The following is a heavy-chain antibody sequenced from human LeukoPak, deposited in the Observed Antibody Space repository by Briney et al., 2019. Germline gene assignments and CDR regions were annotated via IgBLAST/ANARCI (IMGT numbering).Heavy chain of an antibody. CDR1: GGPINSYY. D-gene: IGHD3-22*01. J-gene: IGHJ4*02. CDR2: THISGST. Sequence: SETLSLTCTVSGGPINSYYWSWIRQPAGKGLEWIGRTHISGSTNYNPSLKSRVTMSVDTSKNQFSLKLSSVTAADTAVYYCVRGARMGYDSSGYYAYWGQGTLVIVSS. CDR3: VRGARMGYDSSGYYAY. V-gene: IGHV4-4*07.